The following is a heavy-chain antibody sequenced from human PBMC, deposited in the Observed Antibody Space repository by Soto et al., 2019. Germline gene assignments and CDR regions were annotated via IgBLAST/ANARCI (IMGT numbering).Heavy chain of an antibody. V-gene: IGHV3-74*01. CDR1: GFTFSSSW. CDR2: ISGDGGTT. CDR3: ARAGLLASGDY. Sequence: EVQLVESGGGLVQPGGSLRLSCAASGFTFSSSWMYWFRQAPGKGLVWVSGISGDGGTTTNADSVKGRFTISRDNAKNTLYLQMNSRRVEETAVYYFARAGLLASGDYWGQGTLVTVSS. D-gene: IGHD2-15*01. J-gene: IGHJ4*02.